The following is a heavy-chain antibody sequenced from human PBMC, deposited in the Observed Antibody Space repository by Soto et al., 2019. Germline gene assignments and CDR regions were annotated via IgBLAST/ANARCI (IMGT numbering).Heavy chain of an antibody. Sequence: ASVKVSCKASGYTFTNYYMHWVRQAPGQGLEWMGMINPRGGRTTYPQKFQGRVTMTTDTSTSTVYMELSSLRSEDTAVYYCARGIENYGHFDYWGQGTLVTVSS. J-gene: IGHJ4*02. CDR1: GYTFTNYY. CDR3: ARGIENYGHFDY. CDR2: INPRGGRT. V-gene: IGHV1-46*03. D-gene: IGHD4-17*01.